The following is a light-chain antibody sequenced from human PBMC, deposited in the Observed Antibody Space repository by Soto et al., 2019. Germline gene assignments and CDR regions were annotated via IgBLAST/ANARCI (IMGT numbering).Light chain of an antibody. V-gene: IGLV2-8*01. CDR1: SSDVGAYNY. J-gene: IGLJ3*02. Sequence: QSALTQPPSESGSPGQSVTISCTGTSSDVGAYNYVSWYQQHPGKAPKLMIYDVSKRPSGVPDRFSGSKSGNTASLTVSGLQAEDEADFYCISYAGSSIWVFGGGTKVTVL. CDR3: ISYAGSSIWV. CDR2: DVS.